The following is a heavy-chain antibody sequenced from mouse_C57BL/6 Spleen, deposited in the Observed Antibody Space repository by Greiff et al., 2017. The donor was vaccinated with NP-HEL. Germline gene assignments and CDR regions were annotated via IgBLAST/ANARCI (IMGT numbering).Heavy chain of an antibody. Sequence: VQLQQSGAELVKPGASVKISCKASGYAFSSYWMNWVKQRPGKGLEWIGQIYPGDGDTNYNGKFKGKATLTADKSSSTAYMQLSRLTSEDSAVYFCAREVTTRDYLDYWGQGTTLTVSS. CDR1: GYAFSSYW. J-gene: IGHJ2*01. CDR2: IYPGDGDT. CDR3: AREVTTRDYLDY. V-gene: IGHV1-80*01. D-gene: IGHD2-2*01.